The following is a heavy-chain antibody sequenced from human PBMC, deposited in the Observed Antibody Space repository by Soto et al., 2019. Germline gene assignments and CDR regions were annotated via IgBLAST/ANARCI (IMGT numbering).Heavy chain of an antibody. CDR1: GFTFSSYG. Sequence: QVQLVESGGGVVQPGRSLRLSCAASGFTFSSYGMHWVRQAPGKGLEWVAVISYDGSNKDYADSVKGRFTISRDNSKNTLYLHMNSLRAEDTAVYYCAKEGMITFGGVIVTPFDYWGQGTLVTVSS. J-gene: IGHJ4*02. CDR3: AKEGMITFGGVIVTPFDY. D-gene: IGHD3-16*02. V-gene: IGHV3-30*18. CDR2: ISYDGSNK.